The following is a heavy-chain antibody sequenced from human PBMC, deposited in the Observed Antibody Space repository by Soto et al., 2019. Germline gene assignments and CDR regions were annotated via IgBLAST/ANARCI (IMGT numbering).Heavy chain of an antibody. CDR3: VRDSRTGCSSINCYMH. CDR2: IWHTGRP. CDR1: GDSLTNNHW. Sequence: QLQLRESGPGLVQPSGTLSLTCDVSGDSLTNNHWWSWVRQAPGKGLEWIGEIWHTGRPNYNPSLKGRVAISIDKSKNQFSLQLSSVTAADTAVYYCVRDSRTGCSSINCYMHWGQGTLVTVSS. V-gene: IGHV4-4*02. J-gene: IGHJ4*02. D-gene: IGHD2-15*01.